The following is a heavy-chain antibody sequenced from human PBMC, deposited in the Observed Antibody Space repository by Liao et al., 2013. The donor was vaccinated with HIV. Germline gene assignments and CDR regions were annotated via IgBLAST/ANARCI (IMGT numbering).Heavy chain of an antibody. J-gene: IGHJ4*02. V-gene: IGHV4-59*12. Sequence: QVHLQESGSGRVKPSETLSLTCIVSGGSISTYYWSWIRQPPGKGLEWIGYIYYSGSTNYNPSLKSRVTISVDTSKNQFSLKLTSVTAADTAVYYCARAQGNDFWSNYYTFDYWGPGTLVTVSS. CDR1: GGSISTYY. CDR3: ARAQGNDFWSNYYTFDY. CDR2: IYYSGST. D-gene: IGHD3-3*01.